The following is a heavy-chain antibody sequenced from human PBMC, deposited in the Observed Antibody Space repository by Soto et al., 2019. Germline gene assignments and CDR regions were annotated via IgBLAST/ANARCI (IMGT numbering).Heavy chain of an antibody. J-gene: IGHJ4*02. V-gene: IGHV3-30*18. Sequence: VGSLRLSCAASGFTFSSYGMHWVRQAPGKGLEWVAVISYDGSNRYYADSVKGRFTISRDNSKNTLYLQMNSLRAEDTAVYYCAKDVSQVWGQGTLVTVSS. CDR2: ISYDGSNR. CDR1: GFTFSSYG. CDR3: AKDVSQV.